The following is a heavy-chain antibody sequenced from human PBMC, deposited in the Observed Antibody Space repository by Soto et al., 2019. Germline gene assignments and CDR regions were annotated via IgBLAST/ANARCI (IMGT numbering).Heavy chain of an antibody. D-gene: IGHD3-22*01. V-gene: IGHV3-11*01. CDR3: ARDQGYYESSVYFDY. Sequence: GGSLRLSCAASGFTFSDYYMSWIRQAPGKGLEWVSYISSSGSIIYYADSVKGRFTISRDNAKNSLYLQMNSLRAEDTAVYYCARDQGYYESSVYFDYWGQGTLVTVSS. CDR1: GFTFSDYY. CDR2: ISSSGSII. J-gene: IGHJ4*02.